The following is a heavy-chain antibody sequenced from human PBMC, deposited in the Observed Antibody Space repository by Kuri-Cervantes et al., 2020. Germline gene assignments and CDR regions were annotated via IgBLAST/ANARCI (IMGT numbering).Heavy chain of an antibody. Sequence: ASVKVSCKASGYTFTGYYMHWARQAPGQGLEWMGWINPNSGGTNYAQKFQGRVTMTRDTSISTAYMELSRLRSDDTAVYYCARGRGWFGELIHYWGQGTLVTVSS. J-gene: IGHJ4*02. CDR3: ARGRGWFGELIHY. CDR2: INPNSGGT. CDR1: GYTFTGYY. D-gene: IGHD3-10*01. V-gene: IGHV1-2*02.